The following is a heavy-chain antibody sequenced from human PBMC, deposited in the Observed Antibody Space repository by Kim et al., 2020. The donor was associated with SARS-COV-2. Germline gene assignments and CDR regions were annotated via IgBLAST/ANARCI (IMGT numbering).Heavy chain of an antibody. J-gene: IGHJ6*02. CDR1: GFTFNSYG. Sequence: GGSLRLSCAASGFTFNSYGMHWVRQAPGKGLEWVAVISYDGSNKNYADSVKGRFTISRDNSKNTLYLQMNSLRAEDTAVYYCARERRLGYSGGWLYYYYGMDVWGQGTTVTVSS. D-gene: IGHD6-19*01. CDR3: ARERRLGYSGGWLYYYYGMDV. V-gene: IGHV3-33*05. CDR2: ISYDGSNK.